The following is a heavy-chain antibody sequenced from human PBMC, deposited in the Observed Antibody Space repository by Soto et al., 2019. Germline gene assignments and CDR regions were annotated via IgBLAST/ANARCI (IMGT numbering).Heavy chain of an antibody. CDR3: AHRRKSGYGSGSYDLFDT. J-gene: IGHJ5*02. Sequence: ESGPTLVNPTQTLALTCTFSGFSLTTSGVGVGWIRQPPRKALEWLALIYWDDDKRYSPSLKSRLTITKDTSRNQVVLTMTNMDPVDTATYYCAHRRKSGYGSGSYDLFDTWGKGTLVIVSS. V-gene: IGHV2-5*02. CDR2: IYWDDDK. D-gene: IGHD3-10*01. CDR1: GFSLTTSGVG.